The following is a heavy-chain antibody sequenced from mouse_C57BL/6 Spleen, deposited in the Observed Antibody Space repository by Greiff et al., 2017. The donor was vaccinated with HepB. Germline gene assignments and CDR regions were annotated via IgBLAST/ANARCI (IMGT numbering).Heavy chain of an antibody. D-gene: IGHD2-5*01. V-gene: IGHV5-17*01. CDR2: ISSGSSTI. Sequence: DVKLVESGGGLVKPGGSLKLSCAASGFTFSDYGMHWVRQAPEKGVEWVAYISSGSSTIYYADTVKGRFPISRDNAKSTLFLQMTSLRSEDTAMYYCARYHSNYLAWFAYWGQGTLVTVSA. J-gene: IGHJ3*01. CDR1: GFTFSDYG. CDR3: ARYHSNYLAWFAY.